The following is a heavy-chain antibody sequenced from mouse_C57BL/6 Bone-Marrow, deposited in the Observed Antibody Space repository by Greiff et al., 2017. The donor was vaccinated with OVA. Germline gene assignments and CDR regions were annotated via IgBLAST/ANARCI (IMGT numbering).Heavy chain of an antibody. CDR3: ARPIYYDYDEGFAY. J-gene: IGHJ3*01. Sequence: EVHLVESGGGLVKPGGSLKLSCAASGFTFSSYAMSWVRQTPEKRLEWVATISDGGSYTYYPDNVKGRFTISRDNAKNNLYLQMSHLKSEDTAMYYCARPIYYDYDEGFAYWGQGTLVTVSA. CDR1: GFTFSSYA. V-gene: IGHV5-4*01. CDR2: ISDGGSYT. D-gene: IGHD2-4*01.